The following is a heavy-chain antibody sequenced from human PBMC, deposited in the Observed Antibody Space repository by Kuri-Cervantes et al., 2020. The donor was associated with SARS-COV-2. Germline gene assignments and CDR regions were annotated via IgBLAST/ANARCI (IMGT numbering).Heavy chain of an antibody. CDR2: ISYEGSIQ. CDR3: ARETELGTDY. J-gene: IGHJ4*02. D-gene: IGHD7-27*01. CDR1: GFNSNNFA. V-gene: IGHV3-30-3*01. Sequence: GESLKISCAASGFNSNNFAFHWVRQAPGKGLEWVAVISYEGSIQYYADSVKGRFTISRDNSKNTLYLQMNSLRAEDTAVYYCARETELGTDYWGQGTLVTVSS.